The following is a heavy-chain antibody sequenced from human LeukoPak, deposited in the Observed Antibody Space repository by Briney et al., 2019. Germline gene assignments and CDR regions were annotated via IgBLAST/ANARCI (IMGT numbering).Heavy chain of an antibody. D-gene: IGHD6-19*01. CDR1: RFALSNYW. CDR2: IKQDGSET. CDR3: ARQRGSGCLDY. V-gene: IGHV3-7*01. Sequence: GGSLRLSCAASRFALSNYWMSWVRQAPGKGLEWVANIKQDGSETYYVDSVKGRFTISRDNAKNSLSLQMNSLRAEDTAVYYCARQRGSGCLDYWGQRTLVTVSS. J-gene: IGHJ4*02.